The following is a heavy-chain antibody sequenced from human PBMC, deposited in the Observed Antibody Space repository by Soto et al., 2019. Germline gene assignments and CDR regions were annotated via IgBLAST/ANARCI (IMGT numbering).Heavy chain of an antibody. D-gene: IGHD3-9*01. CDR1: GFTPTTTP. CDR2: ISGTARRT. CDR3: ATSFRYMDN. J-gene: IGHJ4*02. V-gene: IGHV3-23*01. Sequence: EVQLFESGGGLVLPGGSLRLSCAGSGFTPTTTPLSWVRQPRGKGLVWVTTISGTARRTYYVDYVKGRFFISRDNAKNTVTRQLNNLTLDDTAVYYCATSFRYMDNWGKGTRVTVSS.